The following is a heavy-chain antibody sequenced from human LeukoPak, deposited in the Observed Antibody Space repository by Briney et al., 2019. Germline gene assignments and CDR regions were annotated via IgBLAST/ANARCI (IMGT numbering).Heavy chain of an antibody. CDR2: INHNSGGT. Sequence: GASVKVSCKASGYTFTDYYIHWVRQAPGKGLEWMGWINHNSGGTNYAQKFQGRVIMTRDTSISTAYMELSRLRSDDTAVYYCATPGYCTSTSCYKNAFDIWGQGTMVTVSS. CDR3: ATPGYCTSTSCYKNAFDI. D-gene: IGHD2-2*02. J-gene: IGHJ3*02. V-gene: IGHV1-2*02. CDR1: GYTFTDYY.